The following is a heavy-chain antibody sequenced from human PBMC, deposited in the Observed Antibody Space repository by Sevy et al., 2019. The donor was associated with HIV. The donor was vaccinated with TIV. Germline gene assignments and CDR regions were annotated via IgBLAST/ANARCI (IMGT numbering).Heavy chain of an antibody. CDR3: AKVGIAQLDGLDI. V-gene: IGHV3-23*01. Sequence: GGSLRLSCAASGFTFSSYAMSWVRQAPGKGLEWVSAISGSGGSTYYANSVKGRFTISRDNSKNTRYLQMNSLRAKDMAVYYCAKVGIAQLDGLDIWSQGTMVTVSS. CDR1: GFTFSSYA. J-gene: IGHJ3*02. CDR2: ISGSGGST. D-gene: IGHD1-20*01.